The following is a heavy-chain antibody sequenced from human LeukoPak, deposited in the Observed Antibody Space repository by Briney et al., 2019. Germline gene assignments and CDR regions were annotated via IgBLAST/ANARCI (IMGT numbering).Heavy chain of an antibody. CDR3: ARQFFWFAGLDY. D-gene: IGHD3-3*01. V-gene: IGHV4-34*01. CDR2: INHSGST. J-gene: IGHJ4*02. Sequence: SETLSLTCAVYGGSFSGYYWSWIRQPPGKGLEWFGEINHSGSTNDHPSLKSRVTISVDTSKNQFSLKLTSVTAADTAVYYCARQFFWFAGLDYWGLGTLVTVSS. CDR1: GGSFSGYY.